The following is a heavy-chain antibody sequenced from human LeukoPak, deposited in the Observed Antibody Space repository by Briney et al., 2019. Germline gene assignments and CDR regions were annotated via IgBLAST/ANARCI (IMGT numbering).Heavy chain of an antibody. D-gene: IGHD3-22*01. J-gene: IGHJ4*02. V-gene: IGHV3-30*18. CDR1: GFTFSSYG. CDR3: AKENYYDSSGYYSSFDY. Sequence: GGSLRLSCAASGFTFSSYGMYWVRQAPGKGLEWVAVISYDGSNKYYADSVKGRFTISRDNSKNTLYLQMNSLRAEDTAVYYCAKENYYDSSGYYSSFDYWGQGTLVTVSS. CDR2: ISYDGSNK.